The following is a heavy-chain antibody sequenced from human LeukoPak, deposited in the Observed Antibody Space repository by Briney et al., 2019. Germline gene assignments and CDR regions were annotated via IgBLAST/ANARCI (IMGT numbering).Heavy chain of an antibody. Sequence: GSLRLSCSASGFTFSSYAMHWVRQAPGKGLEYVSAISSNGGSTYYADSVKGRFTISRDNSRNTLHLQMSSLRVEDTAVYYCVKDSSSGSYFDYWGQGTLVTVSS. V-gene: IGHV3-64D*06. D-gene: IGHD3-10*01. CDR3: VKDSSSGSYFDY. CDR1: GFTFSSYA. J-gene: IGHJ4*02. CDR2: ISSNGGST.